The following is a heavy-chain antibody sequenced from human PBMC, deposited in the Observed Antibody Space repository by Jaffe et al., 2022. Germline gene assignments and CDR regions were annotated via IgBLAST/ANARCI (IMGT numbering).Heavy chain of an antibody. D-gene: IGHD3-22*01. V-gene: IGHV3-30*02. CDR2: IRYDGSNK. Sequence: QVQLVESGGGVVQPGGSLRLSCAASGFTFSSYGMHWVRQAPGKGLEWVAFIRYDGSNKYYADSVKGRFTISRDNSKNTLYLQMNSLRAEDTAVYYCAKDDYYYVSYFDYWGQGTLVTVSS. CDR3: AKDDYYYVSYFDY. CDR1: GFTFSSYG. J-gene: IGHJ4*02.